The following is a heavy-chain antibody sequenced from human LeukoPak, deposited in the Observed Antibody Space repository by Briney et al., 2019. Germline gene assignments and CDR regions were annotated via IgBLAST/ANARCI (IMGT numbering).Heavy chain of an antibody. Sequence: ASVKVPCKASGYTFTSYDINWVRQATGQGLEWMGWMNPNSGNTGYAQKFQGRVTMTRNTSISTAYMELSSLRPEDTAVYYCARGHPYCSGGSCYSSYYYGMDVWGQGTTVTVSS. CDR1: GYTFTSYD. V-gene: IGHV1-8*01. J-gene: IGHJ6*02. CDR2: MNPNSGNT. CDR3: ARGHPYCSGGSCYSSYYYGMDV. D-gene: IGHD2-15*01.